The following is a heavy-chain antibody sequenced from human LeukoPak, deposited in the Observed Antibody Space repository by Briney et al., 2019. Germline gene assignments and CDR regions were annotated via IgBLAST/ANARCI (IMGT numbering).Heavy chain of an antibody. CDR1: GGSISSSSYY. V-gene: IGHV4-39*07. D-gene: IGHD3-22*01. CDR2: IYYSGST. Sequence: PSETLSLTCTVSGGSISSSSYYWGWIRQPPGKGLEWIGSIYYSGSTYYNPSLKSRVTISVDTSKNQFSLKLSSVTAADTAVYYCASFQHYYDSSGYRAPYAFDIWGQGTMVTVSS. CDR3: ASFQHYYDSSGYRAPYAFDI. J-gene: IGHJ3*02.